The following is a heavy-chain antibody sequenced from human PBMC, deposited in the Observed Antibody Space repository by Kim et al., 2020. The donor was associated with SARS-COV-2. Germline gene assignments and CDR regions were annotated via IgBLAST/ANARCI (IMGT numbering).Heavy chain of an antibody. CDR3: ARNTTDY. Sequence: HSGSTNHNPSLKSRVTISVDTSKNQFSLKLNSVTAADTAVYYCARNTTDYWGQGTLVTVSS. CDR2: HSGST. D-gene: IGHD1-1*01. V-gene: IGHV4-34*01. J-gene: IGHJ4*02.